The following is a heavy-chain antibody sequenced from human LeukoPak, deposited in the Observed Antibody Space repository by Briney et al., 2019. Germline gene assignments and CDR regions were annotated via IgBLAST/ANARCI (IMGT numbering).Heavy chain of an antibody. D-gene: IGHD2-15*01. CDR1: GYTFTTYD. J-gene: IGHJ6*03. Sequence: ASVKVSCKASGYTFTTYDINWVRQATGQGLEWMGWMNPNSGNTGYAQKFQGRVTMTRNTSISTAYMELSSLRSEDTAVYYCARGRRGCSGGSCYSSISYYYYMDVWGKGTTVTVSS. V-gene: IGHV1-8*01. CDR3: ARGRRGCSGGSCYSSISYYYYMDV. CDR2: MNPNSGNT.